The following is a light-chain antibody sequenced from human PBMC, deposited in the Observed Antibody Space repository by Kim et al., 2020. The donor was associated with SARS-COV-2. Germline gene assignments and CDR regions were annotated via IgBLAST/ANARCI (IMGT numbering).Light chain of an antibody. V-gene: IGLV1-47*01. CDR1: SSNIGSNY. CDR3: AAWDDSLSAVV. J-gene: IGLJ2*01. CDR2: RNN. Sequence: GQGVTSAFSGSSSNIGSNYVYWYQQLPGTAPKLLIYRNNQRPSGVPDRFSGSKSGTSASLAISGLRSEDEADYYCAAWDDSLSAVVFGGGTQLTVL.